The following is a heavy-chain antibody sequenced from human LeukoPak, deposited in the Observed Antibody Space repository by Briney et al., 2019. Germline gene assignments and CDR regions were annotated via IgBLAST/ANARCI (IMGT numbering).Heavy chain of an antibody. J-gene: IGHJ3*02. CDR1: GGSISSGGYY. CDR3: ARDPQKNDAFDI. CDR2: IYYSGST. V-gene: IGHV4-31*03. Sequence: PSQTLSLTCTVSGGSISSGGYYWSWIRQHPGKGLEWIGYIYYSGSTYYNPSLKSRVTISVDTSKNQFSLKLSSVTAAYTAVYYCARDPQKNDAFDIWGQGTMVTVSS.